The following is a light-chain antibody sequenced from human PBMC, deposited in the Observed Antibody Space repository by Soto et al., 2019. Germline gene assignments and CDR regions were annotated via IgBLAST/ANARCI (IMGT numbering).Light chain of an antibody. Sequence: DIQMTQSPSSLSASVGDRVTITCQASQDISNYLNWYQQKPGKAPKLLIYDASNLETGVPSRFSGSGSGTDFTFTISSLQRDDVATYYCQQSSSTPRTFGGGTKVEIK. CDR3: QQSSSTPRT. V-gene: IGKV1-33*01. CDR2: DAS. CDR1: QDISNY. J-gene: IGKJ4*01.